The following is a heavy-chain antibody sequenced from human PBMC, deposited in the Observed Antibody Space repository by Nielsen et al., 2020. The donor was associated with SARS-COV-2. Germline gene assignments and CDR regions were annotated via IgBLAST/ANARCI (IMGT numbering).Heavy chain of an antibody. J-gene: IGHJ5*02. CDR2: IYYSGST. CDR1: GGSISSGGYY. D-gene: IGHD3-22*01. Sequence: SETLSLTCTVSGGSISSGGYYWSWIRQHPGKGLEWIGYIYYSGSTYYNPSLKSRVTISVDTSKNQFSLKLSSVTAADTAVYYCARAYYYDSSGYYSGGWFDPWGQGTLVTVSS. CDR3: ARAYYYDSSGYYSGGWFDP. V-gene: IGHV4-31*03.